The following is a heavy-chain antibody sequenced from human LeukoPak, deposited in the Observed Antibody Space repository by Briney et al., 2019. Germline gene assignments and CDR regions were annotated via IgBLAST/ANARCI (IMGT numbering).Heavy chain of an antibody. D-gene: IGHD3-3*01. V-gene: IGHV4-39*01. CDR1: GGSISSSSYY. CDR2: IYYSGST. Sequence: PSETLSLTCTVSGGSISSSSYYWGWIRQPPGKGLEWIGSIYYSGSTYYNPSLKSRVTISVDTSKNQFSLKLSSVTAADTAVYYCARRIQRFGVVIHPPPVCFDLWGRGTLVTVSS. J-gene: IGHJ2*01. CDR3: ARRIQRFGVVIHPPPVCFDL.